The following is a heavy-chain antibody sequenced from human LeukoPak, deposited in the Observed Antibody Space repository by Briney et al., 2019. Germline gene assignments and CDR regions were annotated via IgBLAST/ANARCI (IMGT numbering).Heavy chain of an antibody. Sequence: PGGSLRLSCVPSGLTFTNHGFHWLRQAAGKGLEWVAFVRNDGFDTYHSNSVKGRFSISRDDSRNTVYLQMNSLTAEDTALYYCARDRGKDYFGGWGQGTQVTVSS. CDR3: ARDRGKDYFGG. CDR2: VRNDGFDT. D-gene: IGHD4-23*01. V-gene: IGHV3-30*02. J-gene: IGHJ4*02. CDR1: GLTFTNHG.